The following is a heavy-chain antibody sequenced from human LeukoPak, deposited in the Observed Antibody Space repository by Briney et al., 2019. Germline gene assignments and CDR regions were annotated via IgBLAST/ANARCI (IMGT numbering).Heavy chain of an antibody. Sequence: GGSLRLSCAASGFPFNSYWMSWVRQAPGKGLEWVAVISYGGSNKYYADSVKGRFTISRDNSKNTLYLQMNSLRAEDTAVYYCAKDLRITMIVVPGYWGQGTLVTVSS. D-gene: IGHD3-22*01. J-gene: IGHJ4*02. CDR3: AKDLRITMIVVPGY. CDR2: ISYGGSNK. V-gene: IGHV3-30*18. CDR1: GFPFNSYW.